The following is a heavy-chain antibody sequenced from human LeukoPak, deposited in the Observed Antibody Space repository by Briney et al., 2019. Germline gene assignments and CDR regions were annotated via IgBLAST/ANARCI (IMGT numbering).Heavy chain of an antibody. CDR2: IFDSGST. CDR1: GGSISSGDYY. V-gene: IGHV4-30-4*08. J-gene: IGHJ6*03. CDR3: ARASLAPGYYYMDV. Sequence: PSQTLSLTCTVSGGSISSGDYYWNWIRQPPGKGLEWIGYIFDSGSTYYNPSLKSRVTMSLDTSKNQFSLKLSSVTAADTAVYYCARASLAPGYYYMDVWGKGTTVTVSS.